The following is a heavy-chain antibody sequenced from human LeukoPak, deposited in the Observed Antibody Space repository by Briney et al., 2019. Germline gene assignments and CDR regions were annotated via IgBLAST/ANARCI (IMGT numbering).Heavy chain of an antibody. J-gene: IGHJ4*02. V-gene: IGHV4-59*12. CDR1: GGSISSYY. CDR2: IYYSGST. Sequence: SETLSLTCTVSGGSISSYYWSWIRQPPGKGLEWIGYIYYSGSTNYNPSLKSRVTMSVDTSKNQFSLKLSSVTAADTAVYYCARAIYYDSSGYLQPYFDYWGQGTLVTVSS. D-gene: IGHD3-22*01. CDR3: ARAIYYDSSGYLQPYFDY.